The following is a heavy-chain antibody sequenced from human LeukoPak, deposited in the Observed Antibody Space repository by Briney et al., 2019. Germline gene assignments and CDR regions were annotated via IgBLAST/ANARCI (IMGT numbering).Heavy chain of an antibody. CDR3: VRAMAPLDTFNYQYAMDV. D-gene: IGHD5-24*01. Sequence: ASVKVSCKASGGTFSSYAISWVRQATGQGLEWMGWMNPNSGNTGYAQKFQGRFTLTRETFISTAYMELSSLRSDDTAVYYCVRAMAPLDTFNYQYAMDVWGQGTMVTVSS. J-gene: IGHJ6*02. CDR1: GGTFSSYA. CDR2: MNPNSGNT. V-gene: IGHV1-8*02.